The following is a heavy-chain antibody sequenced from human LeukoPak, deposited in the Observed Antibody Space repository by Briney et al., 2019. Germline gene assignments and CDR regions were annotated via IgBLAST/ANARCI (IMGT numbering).Heavy chain of an antibody. CDR2: IYPGDSDA. V-gene: IGHV5-51*01. J-gene: IGHJ4*02. Sequence: GESLKISCKGSGYSFTRHWIGWVRPMPGKGLEWMGNIYPGDSDARYSPSFQGQVTFSADKSISTAYLQWSSLKASDTAMYYCARHATGDDCWGQGTLVTVSS. CDR3: ARHATGDDC. CDR1: GYSFTRHW. D-gene: IGHD7-27*01.